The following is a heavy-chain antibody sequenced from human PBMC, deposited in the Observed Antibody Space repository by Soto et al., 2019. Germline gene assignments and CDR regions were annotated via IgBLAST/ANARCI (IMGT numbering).Heavy chain of an antibody. J-gene: IGHJ4*02. CDR3: ARHLGGSYSGGWYDSKPPYFDY. D-gene: IGHD6-19*01. V-gene: IGHV4-39*01. CDR2: LYYSGST. CDR1: GGSISSSSYY. Sequence: QLQLQESGPGLVKPSETLSLTCTVSGGSISSSSYYWGWIRQPPGKGREWIGSLYYSGSTYYNPSLKSRVTISVDTATNHFYLKLSSVTAADTAVYYCARHLGGSYSGGWYDSKPPYFDYWGQGTLVTVSS.